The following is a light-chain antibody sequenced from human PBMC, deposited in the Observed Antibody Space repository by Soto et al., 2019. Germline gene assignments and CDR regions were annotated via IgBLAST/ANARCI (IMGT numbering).Light chain of an antibody. J-gene: IGKJ3*01. Sequence: IQLTQSPSSLSASVGDRVSITCRASQDIKTYLAWYQQKQGKAPKLLISGTFTLQSGVPSRFNGSGCGTDFTPTISRLQPEDFATYYYQHLNNYPPFTFGPGTKVDLE. CDR2: GTF. CDR1: QDIKTY. V-gene: IGKV1-9*01. CDR3: QHLNNYPPFT.